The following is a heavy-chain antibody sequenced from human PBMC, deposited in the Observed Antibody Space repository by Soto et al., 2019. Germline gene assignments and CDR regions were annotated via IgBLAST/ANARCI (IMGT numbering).Heavy chain of an antibody. CDR2: LSGKNGNT. D-gene: IGHD2-15*01. Sequence: QVQLVQSGVEVKKPGASVKVSCKASGYTFISHGISWVRQAPGQGLEWMGWLSGKNGNTNYAQKLQGRVTLTTDTSTSTAYKELRSLRSDDTAVYYCARVSSSIVVVPDYGMDVWGQGTTVTVSS. CDR3: ARVSSSIVVVPDYGMDV. V-gene: IGHV1-18*04. J-gene: IGHJ6*02. CDR1: GYTFISHG.